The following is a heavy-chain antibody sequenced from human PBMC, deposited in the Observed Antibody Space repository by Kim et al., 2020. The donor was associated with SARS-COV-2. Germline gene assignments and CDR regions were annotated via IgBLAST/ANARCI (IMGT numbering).Heavy chain of an antibody. V-gene: IGHV6-1*01. CDR3: ARTAMVRSPIDY. J-gene: IGHJ4*02. D-gene: IGHD3-10*01. Sequence: DYAESVKSRITINPDPSKNQFSLQLNSVTPEDTAVYYCARTAMVRSPIDYWGQGTLVTVSS.